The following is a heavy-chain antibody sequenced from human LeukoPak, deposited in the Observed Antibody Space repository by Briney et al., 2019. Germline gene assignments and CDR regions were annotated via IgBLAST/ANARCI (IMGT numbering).Heavy chain of an antibody. V-gene: IGHV3-53*01. CDR3: ARDLYSSGFFDY. D-gene: IGHD6-19*01. Sequence: PGGSLRLSCAASGFIVSSNYMSWVRQAPGKGLEWVSLIYSGGNTYYADSVKGRFTISRDNSKNTLYLQMNSLRAEDTAVYYCARDLYSSGFFDYWGQGTLVTVSS. CDR1: GFIVSSNY. J-gene: IGHJ4*02. CDR2: IYSGGNT.